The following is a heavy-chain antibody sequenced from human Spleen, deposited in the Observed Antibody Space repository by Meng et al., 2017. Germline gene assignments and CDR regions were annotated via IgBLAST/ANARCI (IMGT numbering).Heavy chain of an antibody. CDR2: IYHTGTI. J-gene: IGHJ2*01. Sequence: QVQLQESGPGLVKPSGTLTLTCAVSGGSISTREWWSWVRQPPGKGLEWIGEIYHTGTINYNPSLKSRVTISVDKSKKQFSLKVTSVTVADTAVYYCMRNYDLWGRGTLVTVSS. CDR3: MRNYDL. CDR1: GGSISTREW. D-gene: IGHD5-24*01. V-gene: IGHV4-4*02.